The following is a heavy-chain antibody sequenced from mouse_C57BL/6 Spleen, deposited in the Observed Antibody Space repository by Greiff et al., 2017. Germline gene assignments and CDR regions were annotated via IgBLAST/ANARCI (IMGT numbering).Heavy chain of an antibody. CDR1: GFSLTSYG. J-gene: IGHJ1*03. D-gene: IGHD2-14*01. Sequence: QVQLQQSGPGLVQPSQSLSITCTVSGFSLTSYGVHWVRQSPGKGLEWLGVIWSGGSTDYNAAFISRLSISKDNSKSQVFFKMNSLQADDTAIYYCARGGTHWYFDVWGTGTTVTVSS. V-gene: IGHV2-2*01. CDR2: IWSGGST. CDR3: ARGGTHWYFDV.